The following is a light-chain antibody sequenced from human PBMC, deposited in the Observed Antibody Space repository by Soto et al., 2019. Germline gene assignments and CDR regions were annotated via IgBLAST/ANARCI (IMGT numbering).Light chain of an antibody. CDR1: QTVASN. V-gene: IGKV3-15*01. CDR2: GAS. Sequence: EIVMTQSPASLSVSPGDGATLSCRASQTVASNLAWYQQKPGQGPRLLIHGASTRAAGVPARFSGSGSGTDFTLTISSLQSEDFAVYYCHQRSTWPFTFGPGTKVDIK. J-gene: IGKJ3*01. CDR3: HQRSTWPFT.